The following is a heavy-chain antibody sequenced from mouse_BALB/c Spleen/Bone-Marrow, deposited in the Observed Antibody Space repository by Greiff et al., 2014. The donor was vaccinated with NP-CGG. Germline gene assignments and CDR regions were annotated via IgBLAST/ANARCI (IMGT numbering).Heavy chain of an antibody. V-gene: IGHV5-4*02. J-gene: IGHJ3*01. CDR2: ISDGGSYT. CDR1: GFTFSDYY. Sequence: EVKLMESGGGLVKPGGSLKLSCAASGFTFSDYYMYWVRQTPEKRPEWVATISDGGSYTYYPDSVKGRFTISRDNAKNNLYLQMSSLKSEDTAMYYCVLRWFAYWGQGTLVTVSA. D-gene: IGHD1-1*01. CDR3: VLRWFAY.